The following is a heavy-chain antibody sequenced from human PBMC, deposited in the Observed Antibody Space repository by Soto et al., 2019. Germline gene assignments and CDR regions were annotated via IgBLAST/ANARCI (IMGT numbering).Heavy chain of an antibody. CDR1: GGSITSYY. V-gene: IGHV4-59*01. D-gene: IGHD3-10*01. CDR2: IHNSGST. CDR3: ARRWSGTDY. Sequence: QVQLQESGPGLVKPSETLSLTCTVSGGSITSYYWSWIRQPPGKGLEWIGYIHNSGSTSYNPSLQSRVTTSADVSKHQFSLDLRSVTAADTAVYYCARRWSGTDYWGHGTLVTVSS. J-gene: IGHJ4*01.